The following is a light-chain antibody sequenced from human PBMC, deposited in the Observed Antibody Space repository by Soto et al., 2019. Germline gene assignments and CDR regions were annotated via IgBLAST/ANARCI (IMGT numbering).Light chain of an antibody. Sequence: QSVLTQPPSVSGAPGQRVTISCTGSSSNIGAGYDVHWYQQLPGTAPKLLIYANSNRPSGVPDRFSGSKSGTSASLAITGLQADDEAYYYCQSYDSSLSGSVVFGGGTKLTVL. CDR2: ANS. V-gene: IGLV1-40*01. J-gene: IGLJ2*01. CDR1: SSNIGAGYD. CDR3: QSYDSSLSGSVV.